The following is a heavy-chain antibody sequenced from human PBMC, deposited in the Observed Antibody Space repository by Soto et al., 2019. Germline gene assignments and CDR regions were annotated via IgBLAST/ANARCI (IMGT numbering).Heavy chain of an antibody. CDR3: ARDRQYYYDSSGYLFSSPYFDY. CDR2: MNPNSGNT. V-gene: IGHV1-8*01. J-gene: IGHJ4*02. Sequence: ASVKVSCKASGYTFTSYDINWVRQATGQGLEWMGWMNPNSGNTGYAQKFQGRVTMTRNTSISTAYMGLSSLRSEDTAVYYCARDRQYYYDSSGYLFSSPYFDYWGQGTLVTVSS. CDR1: GYTFTSYD. D-gene: IGHD3-22*01.